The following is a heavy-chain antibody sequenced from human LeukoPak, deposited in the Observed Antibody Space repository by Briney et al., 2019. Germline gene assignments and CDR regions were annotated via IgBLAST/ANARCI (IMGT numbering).Heavy chain of an antibody. CDR2: IKSKTHGGTM. D-gene: IGHD3-22*01. CDR3: TTLGYSGYAFNC. Sequence: PGGSLRLSCAASGFTVSSNYMSWVRQAPGKGLEWVGRIKSKTHGGTMDYAAPVKGRFTISRDDSKSTLFLQVNDLKTEDTAMYYCTTLGYSGYAFNCWGQGTLVTVSS. CDR1: GFTVSSNY. J-gene: IGHJ4*02. V-gene: IGHV3-15*01.